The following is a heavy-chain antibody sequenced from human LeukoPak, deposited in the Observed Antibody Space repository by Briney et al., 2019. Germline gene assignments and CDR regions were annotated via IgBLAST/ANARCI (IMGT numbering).Heavy chain of an antibody. D-gene: IGHD6-25*01. J-gene: IGHJ4*02. CDR3: ARERGRLDDY. CDR1: GGSISSGGYF. CDR2: MHNSENA. Sequence: PSETLSLTCTVSGGSISSGGYFWSWIRQHPGKGLEWIGYMHNSENADYNPSLKSRVTISVDTSKNEISLKVNSVTAADTAVYYCARERGRLDDYWGQGTLVTVSS. V-gene: IGHV4-31*03.